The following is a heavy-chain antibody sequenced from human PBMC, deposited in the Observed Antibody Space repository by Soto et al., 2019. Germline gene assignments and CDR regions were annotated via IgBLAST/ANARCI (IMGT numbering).Heavy chain of an antibody. CDR2: IYYSGST. Sequence: QVQLQESGPGLVKPSQTLSLTCSVSGGSISSGGYYWSWIRQHPEKGLEWIGYIYYSGSTNYNPSLNSRVIISVDTSSNRFSLDLRSVTAADTAIYYCARHSASWQWFDYWGQGNLVTVSS. D-gene: IGHD1-26*01. CDR3: ARHSASWQWFDY. J-gene: IGHJ5*01. CDR1: GGSISSGGYY. V-gene: IGHV4-31*03.